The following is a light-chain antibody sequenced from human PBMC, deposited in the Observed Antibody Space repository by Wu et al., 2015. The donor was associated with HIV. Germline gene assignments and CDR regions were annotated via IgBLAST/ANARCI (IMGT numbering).Light chain of an antibody. CDR2: DAS. Sequence: EIVMTQSSATLSVSPGERATLSCRASQSVSSNLAWYQQKPGQAPRLLIYDASSRATGIPDRFSGSGSGTDFTLTISRLXPEDFAVYYCQQYGSSTFFTFG. V-gene: IGKV3-20*01. CDR3: QQYGSSTFFT. J-gene: IGKJ3*01. CDR1: QSVSSN.